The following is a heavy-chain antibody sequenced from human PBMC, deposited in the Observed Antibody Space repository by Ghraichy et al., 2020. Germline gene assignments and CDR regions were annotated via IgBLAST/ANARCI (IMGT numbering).Heavy chain of an antibody. Sequence: GGSLRLSCAASGFTFSSYAMSWVRQAPGKGLEWVSAISGSGGSTYYADSVKGRFTISRDNSKNTLYLQMNSLRAEDTAVYYCAKDLLADFPTSSNYYYYYGMDVWGQGTTVAVSS. V-gene: IGHV3-23*01. D-gene: IGHD3-3*01. CDR2: ISGSGGST. J-gene: IGHJ6*02. CDR3: AKDLLADFPTSSNYYYYYGMDV. CDR1: GFTFSSYA.